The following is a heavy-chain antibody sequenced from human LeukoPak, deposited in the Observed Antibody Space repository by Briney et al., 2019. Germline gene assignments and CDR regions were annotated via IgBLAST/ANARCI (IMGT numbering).Heavy chain of an antibody. CDR2: ISYDGSNK. V-gene: IGHV3-30-3*01. CDR1: GFTFSSYA. J-gene: IGHJ3*02. D-gene: IGHD4-17*01. Sequence: GGSLRLSCAASGFTFSSYAMHWVRQAPGKGLEWVAVISYDGSNKYYADSVKGRFTISRDNSKNTLYLQMNNLRAEDTAVYYCAREGTVTMDAFDIWGQGTMVTVSS. CDR3: AREGTVTMDAFDI.